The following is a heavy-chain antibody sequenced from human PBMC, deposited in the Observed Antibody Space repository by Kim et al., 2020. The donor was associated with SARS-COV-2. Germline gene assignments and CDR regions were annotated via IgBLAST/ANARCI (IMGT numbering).Heavy chain of an antibody. D-gene: IGHD1-26*01. V-gene: IGHV4-30-2*04. Sequence: YYSPSLKSRVTISIDTSKNQFSLNLSSMTAADTAVYYCARDSGSDFDFDYWGQGTLVTVSS. J-gene: IGHJ4*02. CDR3: ARDSGSDFDFDY.